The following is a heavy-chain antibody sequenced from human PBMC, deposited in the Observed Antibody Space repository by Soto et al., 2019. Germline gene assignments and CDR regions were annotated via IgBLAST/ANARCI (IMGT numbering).Heavy chain of an antibody. Sequence: LRLSCADSGFRFSSYSMSWVRQTPGKGLEWVAAITATGDRTCYADSVTGRFTISRDNSKKTHYLQMTSLRAEDTAMYYCATMNGYFEYWGQGTPVTVSS. V-gene: IGHV3-23*01. D-gene: IGHD3-22*01. J-gene: IGHJ4*02. CDR3: ATMNGYFEY. CDR1: GFRFSSYS. CDR2: ITATGDRT.